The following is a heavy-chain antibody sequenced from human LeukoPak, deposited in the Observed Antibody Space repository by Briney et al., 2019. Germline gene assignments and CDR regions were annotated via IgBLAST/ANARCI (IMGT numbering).Heavy chain of an antibody. Sequence: SVKVSCKASGYTFTSYDVNWVRQATGQGLEWMGGIIPIFGTANYAQKFQGRVTITADESTSTAYMELSSLRSEDTAVYYCARARLGWFDPWGQGTLVTVSS. CDR3: ARARLGWFDP. CDR1: GYTFTSYD. CDR2: IIPIFGTA. V-gene: IGHV1-69*13. D-gene: IGHD3-16*01. J-gene: IGHJ5*02.